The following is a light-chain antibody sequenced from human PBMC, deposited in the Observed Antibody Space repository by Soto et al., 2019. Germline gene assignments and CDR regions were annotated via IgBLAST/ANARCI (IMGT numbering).Light chain of an antibody. J-gene: IGLJ1*01. Sequence: QSALTQPASVSRTTGQPITISCTGTSRDVGSFDSVAWYQHNPGKAPKLMIYDVSIRPSGVSSRFSGSKSGNTASLSISGLQTEDEANYYCSSFTTSSTLVFGNGTKVTVL. CDR1: SRDVGSFDS. CDR3: SSFTTSSTLV. CDR2: DVS. V-gene: IGLV2-14*01.